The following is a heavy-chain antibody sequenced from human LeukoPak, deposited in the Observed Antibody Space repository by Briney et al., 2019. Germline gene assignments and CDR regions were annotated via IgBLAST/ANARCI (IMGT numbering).Heavy chain of an antibody. V-gene: IGHV1-69*05. Sequence: ASVKVSCKASGGTFSSYAISWVRQAPGQGLEWMGGIIPIFGTANYAQKFQGRVTITTDESTSTAYMELSSLRSEDTAVYYCASDSSIVLMVYAPLDYWGQGTLVTVSS. CDR1: GGTFSSYA. CDR3: ASDSSIVLMVYAPLDY. D-gene: IGHD2-8*01. J-gene: IGHJ4*02. CDR2: IIPIFGTA.